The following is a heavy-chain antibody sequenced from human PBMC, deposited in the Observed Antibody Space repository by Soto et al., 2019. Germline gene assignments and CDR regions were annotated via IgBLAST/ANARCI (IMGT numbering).Heavy chain of an antibody. CDR3: ARVYGSGSYYFLGYDY. CDR2: ISAYNGNT. V-gene: IGHV1-18*01. D-gene: IGHD3-10*01. Sequence: ASVKVSCKASGYTFTSYGISWVRQAPGQGLEWMGWISAYNGNTNYAQKLQGRVTMTTGTSTSTAYMELRSLRSDDTAVYYCARVYGSGSYYFLGYDYWGQGTLVTVSS. CDR1: GYTFTSYG. J-gene: IGHJ4*02.